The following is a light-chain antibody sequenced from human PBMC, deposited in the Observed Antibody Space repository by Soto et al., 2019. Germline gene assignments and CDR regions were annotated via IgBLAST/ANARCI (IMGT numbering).Light chain of an antibody. CDR1: NGRSTYI. J-gene: IGLJ3*02. CDR3: ETWDSHTQM. Sequence: QPVLTQSSSASASLGSSVKLTCTLSNGRSTYIIAWHQQQPGKAPRFLMKLEGSGSYNKGSGVPDRFSGSTSGSDRYLTISNLQSEDEADYYCETWDSHTQMFGGGTQLTVL. CDR2: LEGSGSY. V-gene: IGLV4-60*03.